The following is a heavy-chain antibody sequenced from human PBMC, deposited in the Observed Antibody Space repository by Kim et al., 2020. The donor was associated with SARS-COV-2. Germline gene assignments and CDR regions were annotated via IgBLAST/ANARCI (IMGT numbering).Heavy chain of an antibody. CDR1: GFTFSSYS. D-gene: IGHD2-8*02. V-gene: IGHV3-21*01. Sequence: GGSLRLSCAASGFTFSSYSMNWVRQAPGKGLEWVSSISSSSSYIYYADSVKGRFTISRDNAKNSLYLQMNSLRAEDTAVYYCARGSYCTGGVCGYYYYYGMDVWGQGTTVTVSS. CDR3: ARGSYCTGGVCGYYYYYGMDV. J-gene: IGHJ6*02. CDR2: ISSSSSYI.